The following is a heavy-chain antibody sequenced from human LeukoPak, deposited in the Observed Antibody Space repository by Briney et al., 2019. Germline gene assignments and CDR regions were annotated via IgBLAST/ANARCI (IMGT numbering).Heavy chain of an antibody. CDR1: GFTFSDSY. D-gene: IGHD1-26*01. CDR3: ASRYTGRSSFYYGMDV. J-gene: IGHJ6*02. CDR2: ISSGGTI. Sequence: GGSLRLSCAASGFTFSDSYMTWIRQAPGKGLEWVSYISSGGTIYYADSVKGRFTISRDNAESSLYLQMNSLRAEDTAIYYCASRYTGRSSFYYGMDVWGQGTTVTVSS. V-gene: IGHV3-11*01.